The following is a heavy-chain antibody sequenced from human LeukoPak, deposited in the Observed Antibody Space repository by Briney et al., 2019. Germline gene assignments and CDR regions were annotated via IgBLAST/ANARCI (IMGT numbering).Heavy chain of an antibody. D-gene: IGHD3-22*01. Sequence: GGSLRLSCAASGFTFSSYAMSWVRQAPGLGLEWVSAVTPSGGTTYFADSVKGRFTLSRDNSKNTLYLQMNSLRAEDTALYFCARSPRGDNSGYYFDYWGQGSLVTVSS. J-gene: IGHJ4*02. CDR3: ARSPRGDNSGYYFDY. V-gene: IGHV3-23*01. CDR2: VTPSGGTT. CDR1: GFTFSSYA.